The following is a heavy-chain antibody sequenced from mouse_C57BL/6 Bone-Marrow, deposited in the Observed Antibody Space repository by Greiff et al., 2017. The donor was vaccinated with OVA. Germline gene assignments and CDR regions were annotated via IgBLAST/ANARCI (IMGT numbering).Heavy chain of an antibody. CDR1: GYTFTDYY. V-gene: IGHV1-76*01. CDR3: ARADYYGSSYDAMDY. Sequence: QVQLQQSGAELVRPGASVKLSCKASGYTFTDYYINWVKQRPGQGLEWIARIYPGSGSTYYNEKFKGKATLTAEKSSSTAYMQLSSLTSEDSAVYFCARADYYGSSYDAMDYWGQGTSVTVSS. CDR2: IYPGSGST. J-gene: IGHJ4*01. D-gene: IGHD1-1*01.